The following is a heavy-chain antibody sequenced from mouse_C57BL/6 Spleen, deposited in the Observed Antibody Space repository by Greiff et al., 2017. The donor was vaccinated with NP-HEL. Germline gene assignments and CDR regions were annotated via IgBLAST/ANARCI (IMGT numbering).Heavy chain of an antibody. V-gene: IGHV1-53*01. CDR1: GYTFTSYW. CDR3: AREETVVASMDY. J-gene: IGHJ4*01. CDR2: INPSNGGT. D-gene: IGHD1-1*01. Sequence: QVQLQQPGTELVKPGASVKLSCKASGYTFTSYWMHWVKQRPGQGLEWIGNINPSNGGTNYNEKFKSKATLTVDKSSSTAYMQLSSLTSEDSAVDCCAREETVVASMDYWGQGTSVTVSS.